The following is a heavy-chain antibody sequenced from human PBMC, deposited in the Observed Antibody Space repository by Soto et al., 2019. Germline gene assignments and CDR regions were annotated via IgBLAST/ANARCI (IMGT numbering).Heavy chain of an antibody. CDR3: SKDITSLYYDFCSGPIGGIDY. J-gene: IGHJ4*02. CDR2: ISGSGGST. D-gene: IGHD3-3*01. V-gene: IGHV3-23*01. Sequence: EVQLLESGGGLVQPGGSLRLSCAASGFTFSRYAMSWVRQAPGKGLEWVSAISGSGGSTYYADSVKGRFTISRDNSKNTLYLQMNSLRAEDTAVYYCSKDITSLYYDFCSGPIGGIDYWGQGTLVTVSS. CDR1: GFTFSRYA.